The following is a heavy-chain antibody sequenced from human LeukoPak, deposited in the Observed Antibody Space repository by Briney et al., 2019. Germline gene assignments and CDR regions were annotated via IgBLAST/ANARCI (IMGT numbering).Heavy chain of an antibody. V-gene: IGHV3-53*01. J-gene: IGHJ4*02. D-gene: IGHD1-7*01. CDR2: IYSGGST. CDR3: AKDRQLRYFDY. Sequence: PGGSLRLSCAASGFTVSSNYMSWVRQAPGKGLEWVSVIYSGGSTYYADSVKGRFTISRDNSKNTLYLQLNSLRAEDAALYYCAKDRQLRYFDYWGQGTLVTVSS. CDR1: GFTVSSNY.